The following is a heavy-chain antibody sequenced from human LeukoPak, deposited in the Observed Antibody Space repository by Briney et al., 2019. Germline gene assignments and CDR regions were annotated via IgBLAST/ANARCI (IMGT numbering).Heavy chain of an antibody. CDR1: GYSFTSYW. V-gene: IGHV5-10-1*01. CDR2: IDPSDSYT. Sequence: GESLKISCTGSGYSFTSYWISWVRQMPGKGLEWMGRIDPSDSYTNYSPSFQGHVTISADKSISTAYLQWSSLKASDTAMYYCAYYGSGSYRAPFDPWGQGTLVTVSS. D-gene: IGHD3-10*01. CDR3: AYYGSGSYRAPFDP. J-gene: IGHJ5*02.